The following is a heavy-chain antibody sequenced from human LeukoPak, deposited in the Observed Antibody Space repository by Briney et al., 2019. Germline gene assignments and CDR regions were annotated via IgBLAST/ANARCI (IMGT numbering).Heavy chain of an antibody. V-gene: IGHV3-53*01. Sequence: PGGSLRLSCAASGFTVSSNYMSWVRQAPGKGLEWVSVIYSGGSTYYADSVKGRFTISRDNSKNTLYLQMNSLRAEDTAVYYCARDLAPNYYYYGMDVWGQGTTVTVSS. CDR3: ARDLAPNYYYYGMDV. J-gene: IGHJ6*02. CDR2: IYSGGST. CDR1: GFTVSSNY.